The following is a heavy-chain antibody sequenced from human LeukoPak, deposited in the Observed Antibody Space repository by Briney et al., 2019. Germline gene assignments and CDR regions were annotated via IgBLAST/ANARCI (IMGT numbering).Heavy chain of an antibody. CDR1: GFTFSNYW. D-gene: IGHD6-6*01. CDR2: ISQDGSGK. CDR3: ARGSSRAASKRFGMDV. Sequence: GGSLRLSCGASGFTFSNYWMSWVRQAPGKGLEWVINISQDGSGKNYADSVEGRFTISRDNAKNSLYLQMNSLRAEDTAVYYCARGSSRAASKRFGMDVWGQGTTVTVSS. J-gene: IGHJ6*02. V-gene: IGHV3-7*03.